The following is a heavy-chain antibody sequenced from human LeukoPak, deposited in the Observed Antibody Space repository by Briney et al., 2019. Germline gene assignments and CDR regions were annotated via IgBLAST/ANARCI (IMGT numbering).Heavy chain of an antibody. CDR2: ITSSGNTI. Sequence: GGSLRLSCAASGFTFSDYYMTWVRQAPGKGLEWVSYITSSGNTIYYADSVKGRFTISRDNAKNSLYLQMKSLRAEDTAVYYCARVSSSGWQHWGQGTLVTVSS. D-gene: IGHD6-19*01. V-gene: IGHV3-11*04. CDR1: GFTFSDYY. CDR3: ARVSSSGWQH. J-gene: IGHJ1*01.